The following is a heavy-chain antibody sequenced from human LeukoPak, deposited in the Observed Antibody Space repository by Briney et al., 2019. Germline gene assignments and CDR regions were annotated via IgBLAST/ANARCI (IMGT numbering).Heavy chain of an antibody. CDR3: ASRGSIFGVGEFDY. V-gene: IGHV1-2*02. CDR2: INPNSGGT. J-gene: IGHJ4*02. CDR1: GYTSTGYY. D-gene: IGHD3-3*01. Sequence: ASVKVSCKASGYTSTGYYMHWVRQAPGQGLEWMGWINPNSGGTNYAQKFQGRVTMTRDTSISTAYMELSRLRSDDTAVYYCASRGSIFGVGEFDYWGQGTLVTVSS.